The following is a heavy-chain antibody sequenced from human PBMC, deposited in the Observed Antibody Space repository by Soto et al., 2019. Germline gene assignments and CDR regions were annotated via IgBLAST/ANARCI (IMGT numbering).Heavy chain of an antibody. D-gene: IGHD3-22*01. CDR2: IYYSGST. Sequence: SETLSLTCTVSGGSISSYYWSWIRQPPGKGLEWIGYIYYSGSTNYNPSLKSRVTISVDTSKNQFSLKLSSVTAADTAVYYCARVRRYYYDSSGYFDFWGQGTLVTVSS. V-gene: IGHV4-59*01. CDR3: ARVRRYYYDSSGYFDF. J-gene: IGHJ4*02. CDR1: GGSISSYY.